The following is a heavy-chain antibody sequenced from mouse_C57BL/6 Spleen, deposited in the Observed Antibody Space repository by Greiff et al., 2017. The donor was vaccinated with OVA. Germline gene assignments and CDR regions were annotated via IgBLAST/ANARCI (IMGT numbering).Heavy chain of an antibody. CDR3: ARGLGWYFDV. CDR1: GFTFSDYG. Sequence: DVMLVESGGGLVKPGGSLKLSCAASGFTFSDYGMHWVRQAPEKGLEWVAYISSGSSTIYYADTVKGRFTISRDNAKNTLFLQMTSLRSEDTAMYYCARGLGWYFDVWGTGTTVTVSS. V-gene: IGHV5-17*01. CDR2: ISSGSSTI. J-gene: IGHJ1*03. D-gene: IGHD4-1*01.